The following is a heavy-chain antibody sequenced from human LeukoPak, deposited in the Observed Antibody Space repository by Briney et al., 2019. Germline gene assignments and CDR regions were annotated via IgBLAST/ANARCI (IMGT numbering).Heavy chain of an antibody. Sequence: PGGSLRLSCAASGFTFRSSAMTWVRQAPGKGLEWVSAISDSGGSTIYTDSVKDRFTISRDNAKNTLYLQMNSLRAEDTAVYYRAKGGSYGPLDYWGQGTLVTVSS. D-gene: IGHD1-26*01. J-gene: IGHJ4*02. CDR2: ISDSGGST. V-gene: IGHV3-23*01. CDR3: AKGGSYGPLDY. CDR1: GFTFRSSA.